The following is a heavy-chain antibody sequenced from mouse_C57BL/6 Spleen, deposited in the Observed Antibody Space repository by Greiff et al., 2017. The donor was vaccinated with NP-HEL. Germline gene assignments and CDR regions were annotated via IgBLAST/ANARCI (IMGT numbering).Heavy chain of an antibody. CDR2: ISSGSSTI. V-gene: IGHV5-17*01. Sequence: EVKLMESGGGLVKPGGSLKLSCAASGFTFSDYGMHWVRQAPEKGLEWVAYISSGSSTIYYADTVKGRFTISRDNAKNTLFLQMTSLRSEDTAMYYCARSGGFPAWFAYWGQGTLVTVSA. D-gene: IGHD3-1*01. J-gene: IGHJ3*01. CDR3: ARSGGFPAWFAY. CDR1: GFTFSDYG.